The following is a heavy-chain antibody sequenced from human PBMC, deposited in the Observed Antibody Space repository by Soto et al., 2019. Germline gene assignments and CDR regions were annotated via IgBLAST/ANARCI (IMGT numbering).Heavy chain of an antibody. Sequence: PGGSLRLSCAASGFTFISYWMHWVRQAPGKGLVWVSRINSDGSSTSYADSVKGRFTISRDNAKNTLYLQMNSLRAEDTAVYYCARTHYYDSSGYYYVGNWFDPWGQGTLVTVSS. D-gene: IGHD3-22*01. CDR2: INSDGSST. J-gene: IGHJ5*02. CDR3: ARTHYYDSSGYYYVGNWFDP. CDR1: GFTFISYW. V-gene: IGHV3-74*01.